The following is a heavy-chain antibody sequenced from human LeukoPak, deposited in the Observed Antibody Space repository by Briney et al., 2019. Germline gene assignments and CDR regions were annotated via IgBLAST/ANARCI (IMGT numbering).Heavy chain of an antibody. J-gene: IGHJ4*02. CDR1: RFTFSSYA. CDR3: ATEKASGYDFWSGYYIDY. D-gene: IGHD3-3*01. Sequence: GRSLRLSCAASRFTFSSYAMHWVRQAPGKGLEWVAVISYDGSNKYYADSVKGRFTISRDNSKNTLYLQMNSLRAEDTAVYYCATEKASGYDFWSGYYIDYWGQGTLVTVSS. V-gene: IGHV3-30*04. CDR2: ISYDGSNK.